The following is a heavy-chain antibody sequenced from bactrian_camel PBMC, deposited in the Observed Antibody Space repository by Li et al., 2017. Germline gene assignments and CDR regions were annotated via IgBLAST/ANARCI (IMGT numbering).Heavy chain of an antibody. D-gene: IGHD2*01. CDR2: VSWSGDDT. CDR3: AAEASYSGDLFGF. J-gene: IGHJ6*01. Sequence: HVQLVESGGGSVQAGGSLRLSCAASGYTYSSYCMGWFRQSPGKGLEWVAAVSWSGDDTNCADSVKGRFTISKDSAENTLYLQMNSLKPEDTAMYYCAAEASYSGDLFGFWGQGTQVTVS. CDR1: GYTYSSYC. V-gene: IGHV3-3*01.